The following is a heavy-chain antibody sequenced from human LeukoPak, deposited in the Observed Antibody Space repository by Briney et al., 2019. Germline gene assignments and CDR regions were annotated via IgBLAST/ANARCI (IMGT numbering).Heavy chain of an antibody. V-gene: IGHV5-51*06. J-gene: IGHJ6*03. D-gene: IGHD2-2*01. Sequence: GESLKISCKGSGYSFTNYWIAWVRQMPGKGLEWMGIIYPGDSDTRYSPSFQGQVTISADKSISTAYLQWSSLKASDTAMYYCARARYCSSTSCPSPYYYYYMDVWGKGTTVTVSS. CDR2: IYPGDSDT. CDR3: ARARYCSSTSCPSPYYYYYMDV. CDR1: GYSFTNYW.